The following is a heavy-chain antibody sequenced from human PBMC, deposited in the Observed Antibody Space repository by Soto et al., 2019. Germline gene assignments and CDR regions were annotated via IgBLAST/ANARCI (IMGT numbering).Heavy chain of an antibody. CDR2: IWYDGSNK. J-gene: IGHJ4*02. D-gene: IGHD6-19*01. CDR1: GFTFRNFG. V-gene: IGHV3-33*08. Sequence: QVRLVESGGGVVQPGRSLRLSCSASGFTFRNFGFHWVRQAPGKGLEWVALIWYDGSNKYYAESLKGRVSISRDNSKNTLYLQMNSLRVDDTAVYYCGKERRGSGWSVCNFWGQGTLVTVSS. CDR3: GKERRGSGWSVCNF.